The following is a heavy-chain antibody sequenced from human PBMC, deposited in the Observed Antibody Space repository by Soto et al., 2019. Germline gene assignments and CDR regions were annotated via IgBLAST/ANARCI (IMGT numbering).Heavy chain of an antibody. CDR3: AGYNNGYAY. D-gene: IGHD2-2*01. CDR2: IGTAGDT. V-gene: IGHV3-13*04. CDR1: GFTFSNYD. J-gene: IGHJ4*02. Sequence: EVQLVESGGALVLPGGSLRLSCAASGFTFSNYDMHWVRQATGKGPEWVSAIGTAGDTYYSGSVKGRFTISREDAKNSLYLQMNSLRAGDTAVYYCAGYNNGYAYWGQGTLVTVSS.